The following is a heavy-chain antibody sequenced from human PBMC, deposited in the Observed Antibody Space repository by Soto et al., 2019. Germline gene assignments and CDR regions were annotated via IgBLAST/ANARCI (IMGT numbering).Heavy chain of an antibody. Sequence: GASVKVSCKASGGTFSSYTISWVRQAPGQGLEWMGRIIPILGIANYAQKFQGRVTITADKSTSTAYMELSSLRSEDTAVYYCARDSADYGEGGGMDVWGQGTTVTVSS. V-gene: IGHV1-69*04. CDR1: GGTFSSYT. CDR3: ARDSADYGEGGGMDV. CDR2: IIPILGIA. J-gene: IGHJ6*02. D-gene: IGHD4-17*01.